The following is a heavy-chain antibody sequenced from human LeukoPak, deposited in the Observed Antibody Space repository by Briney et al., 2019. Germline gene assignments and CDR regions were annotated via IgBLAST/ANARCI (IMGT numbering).Heavy chain of an antibody. Sequence: TSETLSLTCTVSGGSISSYYWSWIRQPPGKGLEWIGYIYYSGSTNYNPSLKSRVTISVDTSKNQFSLKLSSVTAADTAVYYCARRAVTGKHFDYWGQGTLVTVSS. J-gene: IGHJ4*02. D-gene: IGHD6-19*01. CDR1: GGSISSYY. V-gene: IGHV4-59*08. CDR2: IYYSGST. CDR3: ARRAVTGKHFDY.